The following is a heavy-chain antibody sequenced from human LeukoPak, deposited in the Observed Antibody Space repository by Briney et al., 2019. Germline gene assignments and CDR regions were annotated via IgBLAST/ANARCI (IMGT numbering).Heavy chain of an antibody. J-gene: IGHJ3*02. D-gene: IGHD6-6*01. CDR3: ARLREYSSSREAIDI. V-gene: IGHV1-2*02. Sequence: ASVKVSCKASGYTFTGYYMHWVRQAPGQGLEWMGWINPNSGGTNYAQKFQGRVTMTRDTSISTAYMELSRLRSNRTDMYYCARLREYSSSREAIDIWGQGTMVTVSS. CDR2: INPNSGGT. CDR1: GYTFTGYY.